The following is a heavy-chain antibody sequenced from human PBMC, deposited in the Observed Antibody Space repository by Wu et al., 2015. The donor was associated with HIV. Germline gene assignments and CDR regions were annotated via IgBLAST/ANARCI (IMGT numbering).Heavy chain of an antibody. J-gene: IGHJ4*02. D-gene: IGHD4-11*01. CDR1: GGTLSSYA. V-gene: IGHV1-69*04. CDR3: TRGTRNYLFDY. CDR2: IIPIFGIA. Sequence: QVQLVQSGTEVKKPGSSVKVSCKASGGTLSSYAISWVRQAPGQGPEWMGRIIPIFGIANYAQKFQGRVTITADKSTSTAYMELSSLRSEDTALYYCTRGTRNYLFDYWGQGTLVTVSS.